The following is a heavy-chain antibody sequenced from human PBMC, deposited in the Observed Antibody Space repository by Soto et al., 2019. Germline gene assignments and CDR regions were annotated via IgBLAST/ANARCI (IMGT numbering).Heavy chain of an antibody. J-gene: IGHJ4*02. CDR1: GFTFSSYG. Sequence: VQLVESGGGVVQPGRSLRLSCAASGFTFSSYGMHWVRQAPGKGLEWVAVISYDGSNKYYADSVKGRLTISRDNSKNTLYLQMNSLRAEDTAVYYCAKDSPVVGYFDYWGQGTLVTVSS. CDR2: ISYDGSNK. D-gene: IGHD2-15*01. V-gene: IGHV3-30*18. CDR3: AKDSPVVGYFDY.